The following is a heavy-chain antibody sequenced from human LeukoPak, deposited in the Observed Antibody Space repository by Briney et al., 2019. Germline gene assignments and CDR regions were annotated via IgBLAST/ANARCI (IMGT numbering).Heavy chain of an antibody. Sequence: GGSVRLPCAASGFTFSDYYMSWIRQAPGKGLEWVSYISSSGSTIYYADSVKGRFTISRDNAKNSLYLQMNSLRAEDTAVYYCAKAACSGGSCYCDYWGQGTLVTVSS. CDR3: AKAACSGGSCYCDY. J-gene: IGHJ4*02. CDR1: GFTFSDYY. V-gene: IGHV3-11*01. CDR2: ISSSGSTI. D-gene: IGHD2-15*01.